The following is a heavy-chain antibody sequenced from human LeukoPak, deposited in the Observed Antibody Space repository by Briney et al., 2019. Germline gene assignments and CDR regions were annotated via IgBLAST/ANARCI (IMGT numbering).Heavy chain of an antibody. J-gene: IGHJ4*02. D-gene: IGHD6-6*01. V-gene: IGHV3-66*01. CDR2: IYSGGST. CDR1: GFTVSSNY. Sequence: QAGGSLRLSCAASGFTVSSNYMSWVRQAPGKGLEWVSVIYSGGSTYYADSVKGRFTISRDNSKNTLYLQMNSLRAEDTAVYYCASPQGGSSAYYFDYWGQGTPVTVSS. CDR3: ASPQGGSSAYYFDY.